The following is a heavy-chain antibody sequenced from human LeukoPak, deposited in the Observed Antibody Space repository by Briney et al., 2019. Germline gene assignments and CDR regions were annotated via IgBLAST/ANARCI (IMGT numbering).Heavy chain of an antibody. D-gene: IGHD3-10*01. CDR2: ISSSSSYI. CDR3: ARDRWGVFDY. V-gene: IGHV3-21*01. CDR1: GFTFSSYS. J-gene: IGHJ4*02. Sequence: GGSLRLSCAASGFTFSSYSMNWVHQAPGKGLEWVSSISSSSSYIYYADSVKGRFTISRDNAKNSLYLQMNSLRAEDTAVYYCARDRWGVFDYWGQGTLVTVSS.